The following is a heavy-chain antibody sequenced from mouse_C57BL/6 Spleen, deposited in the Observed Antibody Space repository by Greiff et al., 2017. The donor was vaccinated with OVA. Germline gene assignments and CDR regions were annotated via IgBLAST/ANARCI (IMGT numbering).Heavy chain of an antibody. CDR1: GYTFTDYD. Sequence: EVQLQQSGPELVKPGASVKMSCKASGYTFTDYDMHWVKQSPGKGLEWIGYINTYDGGTNYNQKFKGKATLTVNKSSSTAYMELRSLTSEDSAVYCCARPCWNHAMDYWGQGTSVTVSS. CDR2: INTYDGGT. V-gene: IGHV1-22*01. J-gene: IGHJ4*01. CDR3: ARPCWNHAMDY.